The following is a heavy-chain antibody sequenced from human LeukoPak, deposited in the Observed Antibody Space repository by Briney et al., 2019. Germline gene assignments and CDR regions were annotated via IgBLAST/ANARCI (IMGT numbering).Heavy chain of an antibody. Sequence: RGESLKISCKGSGYSFTSYWIGWVRQMPGKGLEWIGIIYPGDSEIRYSPSFQGHITISADESISTAYLQWSSLKASDTAMYYCARQKSNYYDSSGYSGWFDPWGQGTLVTVSS. CDR1: GYSFTSYW. D-gene: IGHD3-22*01. CDR2: IYPGDSEI. CDR3: ARQKSNYYDSSGYSGWFDP. J-gene: IGHJ5*02. V-gene: IGHV5-51*01.